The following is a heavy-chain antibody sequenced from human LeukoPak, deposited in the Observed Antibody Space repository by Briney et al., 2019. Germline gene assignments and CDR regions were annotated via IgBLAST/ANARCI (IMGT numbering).Heavy chain of an antibody. CDR1: GFTFSSYA. D-gene: IGHD3-22*01. Sequence: GGSLRLSCAASGFTFSSYAMSWVRQAPGKGLEWVSAVGGNGRSTYYADSVQGRFTISRDNSKNTLYLQMNSLRAEDTAVYYCAKSGFSDSRGYFDYWGQGTLVTVSS. CDR2: VGGNGRST. J-gene: IGHJ4*02. CDR3: AKSGFSDSRGYFDY. V-gene: IGHV3-23*01.